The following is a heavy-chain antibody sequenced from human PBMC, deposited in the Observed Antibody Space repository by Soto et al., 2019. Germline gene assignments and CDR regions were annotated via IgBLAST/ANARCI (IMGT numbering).Heavy chain of an antibody. Sequence: KSSETLSLTCTISGGAISTYYWTWTRQPPGKGLEWIGYIYYTGSTSYNPSLRSRVTISVDTSKNEFSLELRSVTAADTAVYYCVRGGKRYSTDFWGQGAQVTVSS. CDR1: GGAISTYY. CDR2: IYYTGST. D-gene: IGHD5-12*01. CDR3: VRGGKRYSTDF. J-gene: IGHJ4*02. V-gene: IGHV4-59*01.